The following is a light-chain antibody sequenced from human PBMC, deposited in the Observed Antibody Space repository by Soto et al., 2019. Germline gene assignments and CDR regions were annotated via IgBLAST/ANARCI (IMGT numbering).Light chain of an antibody. CDR1: SGDIGAYNY. CDR3: SSYTYTLAVV. Sequence: QSALTQPASVSGSPGQSVTISCTGDSGDIGAYNYVSWYQQHPGKAPKLLIYDVTNRPAGVSDRFSGSKSGRTASLTISGLQAEDEANYVCSSYTYTLAVVFGGGTQLTVL. V-gene: IGLV2-14*01. CDR2: DVT. J-gene: IGLJ3*02.